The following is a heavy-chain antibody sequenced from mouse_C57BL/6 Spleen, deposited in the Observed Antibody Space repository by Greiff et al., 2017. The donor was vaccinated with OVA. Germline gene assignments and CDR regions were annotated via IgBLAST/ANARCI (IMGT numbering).Heavy chain of an antibody. V-gene: IGHV1-50*01. D-gene: IGHD4-1*01. CDR2: IDPSDSYT. CDR1: GYTFTSYW. CDR3: ARGAGTYFDV. J-gene: IGHJ1*03. Sequence: QVQLQQPGAELVKPGASVKLSCKASGYTFTSYWMQWVKQRPGQGLEWIGEIDPSDSYTNYNQKFKGKAYMQLSSLTSEDSAVYYCARGAGTYFDVWGTGTTVTVSS.